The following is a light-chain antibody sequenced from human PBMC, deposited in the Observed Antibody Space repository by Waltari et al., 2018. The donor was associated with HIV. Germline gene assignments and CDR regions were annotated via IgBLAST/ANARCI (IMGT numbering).Light chain of an antibody. CDR2: QYV. CDR1: NLGDSY. J-gene: IGLJ2*01. V-gene: IGLV3-1*01. CDR3: QVCDGRIMI. Sequence: SYVVSQPPSVSVSPGQTATISCSGANLGDSYVCWYEQKSDQSPLQLIYQYVQRLSGIPYRLSAVNSWNTATLTSSGTQGVDEADYFCQVCDGRIMIFGGGTKLTVL.